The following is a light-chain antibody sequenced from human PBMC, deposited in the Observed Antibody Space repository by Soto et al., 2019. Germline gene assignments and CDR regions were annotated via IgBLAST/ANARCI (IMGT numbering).Light chain of an antibody. Sequence: AVRVTQPPSSISASTGDRLTITCRASQEISPFLAWYQQRPGKAPNLLVYASSTLKSGVPSRFNGSGSGTDFTLTISNLQSEDSATYFCQQYYQYPRTFGQGTKVEIK. CDR3: QQYYQYPRT. CDR1: QEISPF. CDR2: ASS. J-gene: IGKJ1*01. V-gene: IGKV1-8*01.